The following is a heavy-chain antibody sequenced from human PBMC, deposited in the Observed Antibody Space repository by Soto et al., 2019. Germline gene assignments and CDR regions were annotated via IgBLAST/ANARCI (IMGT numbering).Heavy chain of an antibody. D-gene: IGHD4-17*01. V-gene: IGHV3-72*01. CDR2: TRNKLSIYTT. CDR3: DRELTTVLTGDAFDI. CDR1: GFTFSDHY. Sequence: PGGSLGLSCAASGFTFSDHYIDWVRQAPGKGLEWVGRTRNKLSIYTTEYAASVKGRFTFSRDDSKNSLYLQMNSLKTEDTAVYYCDRELTTVLTGDAFDIWGQGTMVTVSS. J-gene: IGHJ3*02.